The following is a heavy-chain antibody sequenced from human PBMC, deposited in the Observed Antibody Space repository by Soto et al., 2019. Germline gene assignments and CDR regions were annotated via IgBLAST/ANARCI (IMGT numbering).Heavy chain of an antibody. J-gene: IGHJ5*02. V-gene: IGHV4-30-4*01. Sequence: QVQLQESGPGLVKPSQTLSLTCTVSGGSISSGDYYWSWIRQPPGKGLEWIGYIYYSGSTYYNPSLKSRVTISVDTSKNQFSLKLSSVTAADTAVYYCARELGYCTNGVCYKNWFDPWGQGTLVTVSS. D-gene: IGHD2-8*01. CDR3: ARELGYCTNGVCYKNWFDP. CDR2: IYYSGST. CDR1: GGSISSGDYY.